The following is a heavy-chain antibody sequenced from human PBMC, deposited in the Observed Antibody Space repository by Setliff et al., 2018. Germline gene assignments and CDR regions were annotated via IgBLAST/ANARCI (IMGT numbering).Heavy chain of an antibody. CDR1: GGTFNTYA. V-gene: IGHV1-69*13. CDR3: ARDFLGIHIDHGNALDDY. D-gene: IGHD4-17*01. J-gene: IGHJ4*02. CDR2: IIPIFGTT. Sequence: GASVKVSCKASGGTFNTYAISWVRQAPGQGLEWMGGIIPIFGTTNYAQKFQGRVTITADESTSTAYMELSSLRSEDTAAYYCARDFLGIHIDHGNALDDYWGQGTLVTVSS.